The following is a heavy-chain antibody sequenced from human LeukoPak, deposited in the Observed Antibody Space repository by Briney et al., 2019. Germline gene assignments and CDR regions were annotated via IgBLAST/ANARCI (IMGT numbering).Heavy chain of an antibody. J-gene: IGHJ1*01. D-gene: IGHD5-12*01. CDR3: ARAPTPYDSAAPFQH. CDR1: GFTFSSYG. Sequence: PGGSLRLSCAASGFTFSSYGMSWVRQAPGKGLEWVSAISGSGGSTYYADSVKGRFTISRDNAKNTLYLQMNSLRAEDTAVYYCARAPTPYDSAAPFQHWGQGTLVTVSS. CDR2: ISGSGGST. V-gene: IGHV3-23*01.